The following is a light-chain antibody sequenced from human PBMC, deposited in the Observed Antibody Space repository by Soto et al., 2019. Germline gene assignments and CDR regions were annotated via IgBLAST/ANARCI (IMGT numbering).Light chain of an antibody. CDR2: GAS. CDR1: QSVGSSF. J-gene: IGKJ5*01. V-gene: IGKV3-20*01. CDR3: QQYDSSPIT. Sequence: EIVLTRSPGTLSLSPGERATLSCRASQSVGSSFLAWFQQKPGQAPRILIYGASSRATGIPDRFSGSGSGTDFTLTISRLDPEEFAVYYCQQYDSSPITFGQGPRLEIK.